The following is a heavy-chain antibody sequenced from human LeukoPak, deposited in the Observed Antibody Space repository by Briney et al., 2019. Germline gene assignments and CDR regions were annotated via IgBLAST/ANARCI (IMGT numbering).Heavy chain of an antibody. CDR2: INPNSGGT. Sequence: VSVKVSCKASGYTFTGYYMHWVRQAPGQGLEWMGWINPNSGGTNYAQKFQGRVTMTRDTSISTAYMELSRLRSDDTAVYYCARVEAYSGSHRPYDYWGQGTLVTVSS. CDR1: GYTFTGYY. J-gene: IGHJ4*02. CDR3: ARVEAYSGSHRPYDY. D-gene: IGHD1-26*01. V-gene: IGHV1-2*02.